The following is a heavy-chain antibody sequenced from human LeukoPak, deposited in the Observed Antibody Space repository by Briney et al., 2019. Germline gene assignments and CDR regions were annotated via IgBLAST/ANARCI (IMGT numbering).Heavy chain of an antibody. CDR2: INTGVRSA. CDR1: GFSLSAYE. Sequence: GGSLRLSCIGYGFSLSAYEFNWVRQAPGKGREWISYINTGVRSAYYAGSVKGRFTISRDDANRAVHLEMNSLRAEDTAIYYCARETLNCGGDCFDYWGQGALVTVST. V-gene: IGHV3-48*03. J-gene: IGHJ4*02. CDR3: ARETLNCGGDCFDY. D-gene: IGHD2-21*01.